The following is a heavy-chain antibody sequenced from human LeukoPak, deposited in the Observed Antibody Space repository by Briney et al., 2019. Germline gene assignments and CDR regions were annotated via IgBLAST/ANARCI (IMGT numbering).Heavy chain of an antibody. CDR1: GYTFTSYG. V-gene: IGHV1-18*01. J-gene: IGHJ6*02. Sequence: ASVKVSCKASGYTFTSYGISWVRQAPGQGLEWMGWISAYNGNTNYAQKLQGRVTMTTDTSTSTAYMELRSLRSDDTAVYYCARTMKGQHSSSWTWGSHPIYGMDVWGQGTTVTVSS. CDR3: ARTMKGQHSSSWTWGSHPIYGMDV. CDR2: ISAYNGNT. D-gene: IGHD6-13*01.